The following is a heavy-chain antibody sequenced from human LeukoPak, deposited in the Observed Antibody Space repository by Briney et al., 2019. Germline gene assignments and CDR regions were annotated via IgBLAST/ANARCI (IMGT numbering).Heavy chain of an antibody. CDR1: GFTVSSNY. CDR3: ARDFWFGESGAGGYFDY. CDR2: ISYHGTDQ. J-gene: IGHJ4*02. V-gene: IGHV3-30*03. D-gene: IGHD3-10*01. Sequence: PGGSLRLSCAASGFTVSSNYMSWVRQAPGKGLEWVAIISYHGTDQRYSASVKGRFTISRDNSKNTLYLQINNLRADDTATYYCARDFWFGESGAGGYFDYWGQGTLVTVSS.